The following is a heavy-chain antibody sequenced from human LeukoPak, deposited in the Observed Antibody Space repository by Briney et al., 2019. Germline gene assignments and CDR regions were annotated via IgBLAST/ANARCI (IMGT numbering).Heavy chain of an antibody. CDR1: GFTFSSYA. J-gene: IGHJ6*02. CDR3: ACTGALYYYYYGMDV. Sequence: GGSLRLSCAASGFTFSSYAISWVRQAPGQGLEWMGRIIPILGIANYAQKFQGRVTITADKSTSTAYMELSSLRSEDTAVYYCACTGALYYYYYGMDVWGQGTTVTVSS. V-gene: IGHV1-69*04. D-gene: IGHD4/OR15-4a*01. CDR2: IIPILGIA.